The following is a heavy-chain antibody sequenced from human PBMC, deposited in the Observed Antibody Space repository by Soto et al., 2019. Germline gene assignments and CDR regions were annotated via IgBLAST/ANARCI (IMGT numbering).Heavy chain of an antibody. CDR1: GYSFAGYW. CDR3: ARQIYDSDTGPNFQYYFDS. D-gene: IGHD3-22*01. V-gene: IGHV5-10-1*01. Sequence: PGESLKICYKGSGYSFAGYWITWVRRKPGKGLEWMGRIDPSDSQTYYSPSFRGHVTISVTKSITTVFLQWSSLRASDTAMYYCARQIYDSDTGPNFQYYFDSWGQGTPVTVPQ. CDR2: IDPSDSQT. J-gene: IGHJ4*02.